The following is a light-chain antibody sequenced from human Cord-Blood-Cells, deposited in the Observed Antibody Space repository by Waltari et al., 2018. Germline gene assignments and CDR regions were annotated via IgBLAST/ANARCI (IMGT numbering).Light chain of an antibody. V-gene: IGLV2-14*02. Sequence: QSALTQPASVSGSPGQSITISCTGTSSDVGSYNLVSWYQQHPGKAPKLMIYDVSNRPSWVSNRFSGSKSGNTASLTISGLQAEDEADYYCSSYTSSSTLWVFGGGTKLTVL. J-gene: IGLJ3*02. CDR2: DVS. CDR1: SSDVGSYNL. CDR3: SSYTSSSTLWV.